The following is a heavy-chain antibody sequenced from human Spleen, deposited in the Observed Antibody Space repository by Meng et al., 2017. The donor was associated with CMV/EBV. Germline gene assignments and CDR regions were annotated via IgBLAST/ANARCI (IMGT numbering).Heavy chain of an antibody. J-gene: IGHJ4*02. CDR1: GFTFSSYA. Sequence: SLRLSCAASGFTFSSYAMHWVRQAPGKGLEWVAVIWYDGSKKYYADSMKGRFPLSRDTSQNTLSLQIHRLRGAATAVYSCSSTRYLDSWGQGTLVTVSS. D-gene: IGHD1-1*01. CDR2: IWYDGSKK. CDR3: SSTRYLDS. V-gene: IGHV3-33*01.